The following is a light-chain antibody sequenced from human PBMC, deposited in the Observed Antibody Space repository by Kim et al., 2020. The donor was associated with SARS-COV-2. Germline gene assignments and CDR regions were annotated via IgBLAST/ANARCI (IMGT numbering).Light chain of an antibody. V-gene: IGLV3-1*01. CDR1: DLGRKS. Sequence: VSPGQTATIACFGDDLGRKSASWYQQKAGQSPVLVIYEDSKRPSGIPDRFSGSNFGNTATLTISGTQTVDEGDYYCQVWDSASYVFGTGTKVTVL. J-gene: IGLJ1*01. CDR3: QVWDSASYV. CDR2: EDS.